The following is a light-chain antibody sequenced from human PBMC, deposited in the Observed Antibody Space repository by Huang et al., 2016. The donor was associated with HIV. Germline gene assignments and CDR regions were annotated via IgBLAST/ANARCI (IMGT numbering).Light chain of an antibody. CDR2: EVS. Sequence: IVMPQTQPSLSVPPGQPASISCKSSQSLLNSDGKTYLYWYLQKPGQPPHLLIYEVSNRFSGVPDRFSGSGSGTDFTVKISRVEAEDVGVYYCMHSTQHPYTFGQGTKLEIK. CDR1: QSLLNSDGKTY. J-gene: IGKJ2*01. V-gene: IGKV2D-29*01. CDR3: MHSTQHPYT.